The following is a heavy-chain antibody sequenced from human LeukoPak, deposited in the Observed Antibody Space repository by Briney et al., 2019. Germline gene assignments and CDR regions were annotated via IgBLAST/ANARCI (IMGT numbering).Heavy chain of an antibody. CDR2: ISGSGGST. CDR3: AKRGYDSSGYYGCFDY. Sequence: GESLRLSCAASGFTFSTYAMSWVRQAPGKGLEWVSVISGSGGSTYYADSVKGRFTISRDNSKNTLYLQMNSLRVEDTAVYYCAKRGYDSSGYYGCFDYWGQGTLVTVSS. V-gene: IGHV3-23*01. J-gene: IGHJ4*02. CDR1: GFTFSTYA. D-gene: IGHD3-22*01.